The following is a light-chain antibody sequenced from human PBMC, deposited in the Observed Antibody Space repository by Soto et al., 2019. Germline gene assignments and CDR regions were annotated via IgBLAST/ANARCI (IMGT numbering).Light chain of an antibody. CDR3: QQYTRHSPWT. CDR2: MAS. Sequence: DIQMTQSPSTLSASVGDRVTITCRASQSVSTWLAWYQQKPGKAPQVLISMASTLESGVPSRFSGSGSGTEFTLTISRLQPDDFATYLCQQYTRHSPWTCGEWRLVEIK. CDR1: QSVSTW. J-gene: IGKJ1*01. V-gene: IGKV1-5*03.